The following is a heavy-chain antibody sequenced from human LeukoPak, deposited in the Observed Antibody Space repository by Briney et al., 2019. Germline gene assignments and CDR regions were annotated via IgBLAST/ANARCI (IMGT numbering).Heavy chain of an antibody. CDR1: GGTFSRYA. CDR2: IIPIFGTA. J-gene: IGHJ4*02. D-gene: IGHD5-12*01. V-gene: IGHV1-69*13. Sequence: ASVNVSCKASGGTFSRYAISWVRQAPGQGLEWMGGIIPIFGTANYGQKFQGRVSITADESTSTAYMEVSSLRSEDTAVYYCARAYSGYDFFDYWGQGILVTVSS. CDR3: ARAYSGYDFFDY.